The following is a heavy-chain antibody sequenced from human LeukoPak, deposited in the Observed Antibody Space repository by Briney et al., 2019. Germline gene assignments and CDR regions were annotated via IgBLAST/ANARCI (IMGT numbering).Heavy chain of an antibody. V-gene: IGHV4-59*01. CDR3: ARWVGWTGKGYCGGGSCYSGKLYNWFDP. CDR2: IYYSGST. Sequence: SETLSLTCTVSGGSISSYYWSWIRQPPGKGLEWIGYIYYSGSTNYNPSLKSRVTISVDTSKNQFSLKLSSVTAADTAVYYCARWVGWTGKGYCGGGSCYSGKLYNWFDPWGQGTLVTVSS. D-gene: IGHD2-15*01. J-gene: IGHJ5*02. CDR1: GGSISSYY.